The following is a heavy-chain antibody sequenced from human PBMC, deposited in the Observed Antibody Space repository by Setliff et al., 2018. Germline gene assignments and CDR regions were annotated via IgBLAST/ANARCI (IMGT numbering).Heavy chain of an antibody. D-gene: IGHD4-17*01. CDR3: GRDPHTPTVTTRGDY. V-gene: IGHV4-4*02. J-gene: IGHJ4*02. CDR1: GASISTSNW. CDR2: IYHNGIT. Sequence: SETLSLTCAVSGASISTSNWWSWDRQPPGKGLEWIGEIYHNGITNYNPSLKSRVSISVDKSKNQVSLKLNSVTAADTAVYYCGRDPHTPTVTTRGDYWGQGTLVTVSS.